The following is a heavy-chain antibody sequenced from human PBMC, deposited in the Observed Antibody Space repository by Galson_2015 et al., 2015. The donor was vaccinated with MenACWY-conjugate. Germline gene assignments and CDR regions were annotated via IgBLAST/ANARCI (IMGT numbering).Heavy chain of an antibody. CDR3: ARDPYYYDSGSFTY. CDR1: GFTVSSNY. Sequence: SLRLSCAASGFTVSSNYMSWVRQAPGKGLEWVSVIYSGGSTYYADSVKGRFTISGDNSKNTLYLQMNSLRAEDTAVYYCARDPYYYDSGSFTYWGQGTLVTVSS. V-gene: IGHV3-66*01. J-gene: IGHJ4*02. D-gene: IGHD3-10*01. CDR2: IYSGGST.